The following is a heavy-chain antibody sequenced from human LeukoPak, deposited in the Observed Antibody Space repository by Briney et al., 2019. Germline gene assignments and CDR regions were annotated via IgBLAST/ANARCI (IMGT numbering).Heavy chain of an antibody. CDR1: GYTFTSYG. D-gene: IGHD5-18*01. Sequence: ASVKVSSKASGYTFTSYGISWVRQAPGQGLEWMGWISAYNGNTNYAQKLQGRVTMTTDTSTSTAYMELRSLRSDDTAVYYCARRSRTAMVLDYWGQGTLVTVSS. CDR2: ISAYNGNT. J-gene: IGHJ4*02. V-gene: IGHV1-18*01. CDR3: ARRSRTAMVLDY.